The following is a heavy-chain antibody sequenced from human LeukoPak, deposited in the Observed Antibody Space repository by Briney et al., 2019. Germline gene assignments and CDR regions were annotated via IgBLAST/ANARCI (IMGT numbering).Heavy chain of an antibody. CDR2: ISGSGGTT. CDR3: AKDSFAPEPRNWFDP. Sequence: PGGSLRLSCAASGFTFSTYAMSWVRQAPGKGLEWVSAISGSGGTTYYADSVKGRFTISRDNSKNTLYLQINSLRAEDTAVYYCAKDSFAPEPRNWFDPWGQGTLVTVSS. V-gene: IGHV3-23*01. CDR1: GFTFSTYA. J-gene: IGHJ5*02. D-gene: IGHD1-14*01.